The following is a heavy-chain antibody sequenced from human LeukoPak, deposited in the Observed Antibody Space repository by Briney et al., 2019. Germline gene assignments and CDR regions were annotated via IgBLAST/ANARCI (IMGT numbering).Heavy chain of an antibody. CDR1: GYTFATSW. J-gene: IGHJ5*02. D-gene: IGHD1-26*01. CDR2: IYPADSDT. CDR3: ARLLSGRYYYNYFDP. Sequence: GESLKISCKASGYTFATSWIGWVRQMPGKGLEWMGIIYPADSDTRYSPSLQGQVTISADKSISTAYLQWHSLKASDTAMYYCARLLSGRYYYNYFDPWGQGTLVTVSS. V-gene: IGHV5-51*01.